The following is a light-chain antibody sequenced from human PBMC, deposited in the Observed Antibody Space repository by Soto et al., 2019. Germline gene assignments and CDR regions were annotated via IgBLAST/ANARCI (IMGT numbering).Light chain of an antibody. CDR1: SSDVGGYDY. J-gene: IGLJ1*01. V-gene: IGLV2-14*01. CDR3: SSYSISTAYL. CDR2: EVN. Sequence: SALTQPASVSGSPGQSITISCTGTSSDVGGYDYVSWYQLHPGKAPKLMVFEVNNRPSGVSYRFSGSKSGNTASLTISGLQAEDEADYFCSSYSISTAYLFGTGTRSPS.